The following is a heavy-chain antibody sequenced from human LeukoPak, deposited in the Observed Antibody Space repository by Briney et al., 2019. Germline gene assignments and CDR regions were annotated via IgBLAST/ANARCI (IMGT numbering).Heavy chain of an antibody. J-gene: IGHJ3*02. CDR2: IYHSGST. D-gene: IGHD2-15*01. CDR3: ARALGHCSGGSCHDAFDI. V-gene: IGHV4-30-2*01. CDR1: GGSISSGGYS. Sequence: PSETLSLTCAVSGGSISSGGYSWSWIRQPPGKGLEWIGYIYHSGSTYYNPSLKSRVTISVDRSKNQFSLKLSSVTAADTAVCYCARALGHCSGGSCHDAFDIWGQGTMVTVSS.